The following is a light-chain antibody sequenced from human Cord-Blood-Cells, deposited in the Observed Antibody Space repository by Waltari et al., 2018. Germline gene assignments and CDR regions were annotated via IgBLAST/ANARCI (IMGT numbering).Light chain of an antibody. CDR1: QGISSY. Sequence: DIQLTQSPSFLSASVGDRVTITCRASQGISSYLAWYQQKPGKVPKLLIYAASTLQSGVPSRFSGSGSGTEFTLTISSLQPEDFATYYCQQLNSYPQTFGQGTKLEIK. J-gene: IGKJ2*01. V-gene: IGKV1-9*01. CDR2: AAS. CDR3: QQLNSYPQT.